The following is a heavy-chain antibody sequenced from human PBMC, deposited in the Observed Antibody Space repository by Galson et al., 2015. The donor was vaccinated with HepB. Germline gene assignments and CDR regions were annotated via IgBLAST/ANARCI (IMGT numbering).Heavy chain of an antibody. CDR2: TYWNDDK. J-gene: IGHJ4*02. Sequence: PALVKPTQTLTLTCTFSGFSLTSSGVRVGWIRQPPGKALEWLAFTYWNDDKRYSPSLASRLTITKDISKNQVVLTMTNMDPVDTGTYYCSHAGGYYDSSGYYGVRHFDYWGQGTLVTVSS. D-gene: IGHD3-22*01. CDR3: SHAGGYYDSSGYYGVRHFDY. V-gene: IGHV2-5*01. CDR1: GFSLTSSGVR.